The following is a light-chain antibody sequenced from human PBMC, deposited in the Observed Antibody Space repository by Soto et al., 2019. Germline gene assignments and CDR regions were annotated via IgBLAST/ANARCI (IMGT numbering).Light chain of an antibody. Sequence: QAVVTQPPSLSAAPGQKVTISCSGSGSNIGSHYVSWYQQLPGTAPKLLIYDNNKRPSGIPDRFSGSKSRTSATLGITGLQTGDEADYYCGTWDGGLSAVVFGGGTKLTVL. V-gene: IGLV1-51*01. CDR1: GSNIGSHY. CDR2: DNN. J-gene: IGLJ2*01. CDR3: GTWDGGLSAVV.